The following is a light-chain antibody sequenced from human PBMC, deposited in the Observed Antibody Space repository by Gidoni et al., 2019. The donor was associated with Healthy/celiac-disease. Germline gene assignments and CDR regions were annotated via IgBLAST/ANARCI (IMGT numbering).Light chain of an antibody. V-gene: IGKV1-39*01. CDR3: QQSYSTQIT. CDR1: QSISNY. CDR2: ATS. J-gene: IGKJ5*01. Sequence: DIQMTQSPSSLSASVGDRVTITCRARQSISNYLNWYQQKPGKAPKLLIFATSSLQSGVPSRFSGSGSGTDFTLTISSLQPEDFATYYCQQSYSTQITFGQXTRLEIK.